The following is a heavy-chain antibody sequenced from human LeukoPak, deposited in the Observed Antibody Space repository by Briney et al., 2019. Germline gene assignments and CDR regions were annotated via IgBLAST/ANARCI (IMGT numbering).Heavy chain of an antibody. J-gene: IGHJ4*02. D-gene: IGHD3-22*01. CDR2: IYSGGST. CDR1: GFTVSSNY. CDR3: ARDPPRSHYYDSSGYYVY. Sequence: GGSLRLSCAASGFTVSSNYMSWVRQAPGKGLEWVSVIYSGGSTYYADSVKGRFTISRDNSKNTLYLQMNSLRAEDTAVYYCARDPPRSHYYDSSGYYVYWGQGTLVTVSS. V-gene: IGHV3-66*01.